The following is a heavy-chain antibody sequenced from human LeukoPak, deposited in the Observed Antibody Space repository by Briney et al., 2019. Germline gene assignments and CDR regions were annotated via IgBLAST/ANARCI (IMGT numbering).Heavy chain of an antibody. D-gene: IGHD3/OR15-3a*01. Sequence: SETLSLTCAVYGGSFSGYYWSWIRQPPGKGLEWIGEINHSGSTNYNPSLKSRVTISVDTSKNQFSLKLSSVTAADTAVYYCARGLDFGPFDPWGQGTLVTVSS. CDR2: INHSGST. J-gene: IGHJ5*02. CDR3: ARGLDFGPFDP. V-gene: IGHV4-34*01. CDR1: GGSFSGYY.